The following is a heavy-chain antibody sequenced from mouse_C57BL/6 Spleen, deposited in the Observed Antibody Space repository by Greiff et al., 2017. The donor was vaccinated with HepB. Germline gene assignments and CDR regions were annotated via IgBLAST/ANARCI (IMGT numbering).Heavy chain of an antibody. D-gene: IGHD1-1*02. Sequence: EVQLVESGGGLVKPGGSLKLSCAASGFTFSDYGMHWVRQAPEKGLEWVAYISSGSGTIYYADTVKGRFTISRDNAKNTLFLQMTSLRSEDTAMYYCARGSFSYWYFDVWGTGTTVTVSS. V-gene: IGHV5-17*01. J-gene: IGHJ1*03. CDR2: ISSGSGTI. CDR3: ARGSFSYWYFDV. CDR1: GFTFSDYG.